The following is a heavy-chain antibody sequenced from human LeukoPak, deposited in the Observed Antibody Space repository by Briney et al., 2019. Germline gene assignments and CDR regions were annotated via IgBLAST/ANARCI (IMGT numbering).Heavy chain of an antibody. Sequence: PGGSLRLSCAASGFTFSSYWMSWVRQAPGKGLEWVANIKQDGSEKYYVDSVKSRFTISRDNAKNSLYLQMNSLRAEDTAVYYCAREVVLSTSAWFEYWGQGTLVTVSS. D-gene: IGHD3-22*01. V-gene: IGHV3-7*01. CDR1: GFTFSSYW. CDR2: IKQDGSEK. CDR3: AREVVLSTSAWFEY. J-gene: IGHJ4*02.